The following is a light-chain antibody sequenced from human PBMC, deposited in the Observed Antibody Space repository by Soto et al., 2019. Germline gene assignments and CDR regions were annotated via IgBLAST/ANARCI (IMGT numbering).Light chain of an antibody. J-gene: IGKJ3*01. V-gene: IGKV3-11*01. Sequence: EIVLTQSPATLSLSPGERATLSCRASQSVSSYLAWYQQKPGQAPRLLIYDASNRATGIPARFSGSGSGTDFTLTISSLEHDDFAVYYCQQRSNWPLFTFGPGTKVDL. CDR2: DAS. CDR3: QQRSNWPLFT. CDR1: QSVSSY.